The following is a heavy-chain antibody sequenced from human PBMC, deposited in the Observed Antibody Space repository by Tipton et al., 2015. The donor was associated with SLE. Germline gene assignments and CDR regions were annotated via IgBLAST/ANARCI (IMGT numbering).Heavy chain of an antibody. CDR1: GFTFSSYA. CDR3: AKDRGSSSDY. J-gene: IGHJ4*02. V-gene: IGHV3-23*03. D-gene: IGHD6-6*01. Sequence: SLRLSCAASGFTFSSYAMSWVRQAPGRGLEWVSLIYSGGSTYYADSVKGRFTIPRDKSKNTLYLQMNSLRAEDTAVYYCAKDRGSSSDYWGQGTLVTVSS. CDR2: IYSGGST.